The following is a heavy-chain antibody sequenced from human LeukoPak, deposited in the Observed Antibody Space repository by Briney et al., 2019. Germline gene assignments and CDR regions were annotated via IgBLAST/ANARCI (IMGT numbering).Heavy chain of an antibody. CDR1: GFTFSDYY. J-gene: IGHJ4*02. CDR2: MSSSGSTI. Sequence: GGSLRLSCAASGFTFSDYYMNWIRPAPGKGLEWISYMSSSGSTISYADSVTGRFTVSRDNAKNSLYLQMNSLRAEDTAVYYCARSILPAANAIDYWGQGTLLTVSS. CDR3: ARSILPAANAIDY. D-gene: IGHD2-2*01. V-gene: IGHV3-11*04.